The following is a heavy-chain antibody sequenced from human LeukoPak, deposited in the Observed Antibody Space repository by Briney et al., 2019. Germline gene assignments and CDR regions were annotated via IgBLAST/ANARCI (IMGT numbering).Heavy chain of an antibody. D-gene: IGHD2-8*02. Sequence: GGSLRLSCAASGFTLSNDWTYWVRQAPGQGLVWVSRISSDGTNTLYAESVKCRFTTSRDYARNTRHLQTGSLRADDTAVYYCVVGGGVYWGQGTLVTVS. CDR1: GFTLSNDW. J-gene: IGHJ4*02. CDR2: ISSDGTNT. V-gene: IGHV3-74*03. CDR3: VVGGGVY.